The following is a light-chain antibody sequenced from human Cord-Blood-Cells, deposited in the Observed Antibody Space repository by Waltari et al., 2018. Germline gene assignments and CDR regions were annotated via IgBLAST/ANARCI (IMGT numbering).Light chain of an antibody. CDR3: CSYAGSSTWV. Sequence: QSALTQPASVSGSPGQSITISCTGTSSDVGSYNLVSWYQQHPGKAPKLLIYEGTKRPSGVSNRCSGSKSGNTACLTISGLQAEDEADYYCCSYAGSSTWVFGGGTKLTVL. CDR2: EGT. CDR1: SSDVGSYNL. V-gene: IGLV2-23*01. J-gene: IGLJ3*02.